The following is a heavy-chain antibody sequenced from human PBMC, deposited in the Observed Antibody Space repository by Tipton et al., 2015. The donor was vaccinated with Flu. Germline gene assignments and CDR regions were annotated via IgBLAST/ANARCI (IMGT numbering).Heavy chain of an antibody. CDR3: ARGWGGYSYGFL. J-gene: IGHJ4*02. Sequence: LRLSCAVYGGSFSGYYWSWIRQPPGKGLEWIGEINHSGSTNYNPSLKSRVTISVDTSKNQFSLKLSSVTAADTAVYYCARGWGGYSYGFLWGQGTLVTVSS. CDR1: GGSFSGYY. V-gene: IGHV4-34*01. D-gene: IGHD5-18*01. CDR2: INHSGST.